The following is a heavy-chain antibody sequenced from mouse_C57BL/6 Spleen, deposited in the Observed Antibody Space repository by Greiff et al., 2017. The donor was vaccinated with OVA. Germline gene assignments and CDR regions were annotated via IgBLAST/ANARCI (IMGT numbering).Heavy chain of an antibody. J-gene: IGHJ3*01. Sequence: QVHVKQPGTELVKPGASVKLSCKASGYTFTSYWMHWVKQRPGQGLEWIGNINPSNGGTNYNEKFKSKATLTVDKSSSTAYMQLSSLTSEDSAVYYCARKGAAAWFAYWGQGTLVTVSA. CDR3: ARKGAAAWFAY. CDR2: INPSNGGT. CDR1: GYTFTSYW. V-gene: IGHV1-53*01.